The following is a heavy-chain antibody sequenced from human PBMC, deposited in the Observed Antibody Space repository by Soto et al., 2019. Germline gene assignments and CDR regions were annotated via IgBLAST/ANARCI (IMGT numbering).Heavy chain of an antibody. CDR2: SSAYNGNT. V-gene: IGHV1-18*01. CDR3: AREGGNSGYDSDHPFDY. D-gene: IGHD5-12*01. CDR1: GYTFTSYG. Sequence: QVQMVQSGAEVKKPGASVKVSCKASGYTFTSYGISWVRQAPGQGLEWMGWSSAYNGNTNYAQKLQGRVTMTTDTSTSTAYLELRSLRSDDTAVYYCAREGGNSGYDSDHPFDYWGQGTLVTVSS. J-gene: IGHJ4*02.